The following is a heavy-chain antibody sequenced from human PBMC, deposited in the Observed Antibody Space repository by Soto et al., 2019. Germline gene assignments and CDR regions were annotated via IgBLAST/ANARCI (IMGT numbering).Heavy chain of an antibody. Sequence: GESLKISCKGSGYSFTSYWIGWVRQMPGKGLEWMGIIYPGDSDTRYSPSFQGQVTISADKSISTAYLQWSSLKASDTAMYYCARLNYYDSSGYSNYYYYYGMDVWGQGTTVTVSS. CDR3: ARLNYYDSSGYSNYYYYYGMDV. V-gene: IGHV5-51*01. J-gene: IGHJ6*02. D-gene: IGHD3-22*01. CDR2: IYPGDSDT. CDR1: GYSFTSYW.